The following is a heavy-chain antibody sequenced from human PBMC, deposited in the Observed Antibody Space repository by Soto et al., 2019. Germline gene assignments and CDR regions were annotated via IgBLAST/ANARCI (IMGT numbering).Heavy chain of an antibody. CDR3: ARKFCSGGNCYTYYFDP. CDR2: INTDVSNT. V-gene: IGHV3-74*01. Sequence: GGSLRLACAASGLTFNRYWMHWVRHAPGKGLVWVSQINTDVSNTNYADSVKGRLTISRDNAKSTLFLQMNSLRDEDTAVYYCARKFCSGGNCYTYYFDPWGQGIPVTVSS. D-gene: IGHD2-15*01. J-gene: IGHJ5*02. CDR1: GLTFNRYW.